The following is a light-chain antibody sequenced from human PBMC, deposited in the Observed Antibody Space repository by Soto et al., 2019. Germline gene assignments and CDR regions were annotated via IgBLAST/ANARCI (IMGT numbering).Light chain of an antibody. J-gene: IGKJ5*01. V-gene: IGKV3-11*01. CDR3: QQRHMWPIT. CDR2: DAY. CDR1: QSFRGL. Sequence: EVVLTQSPVTLSLSPGERATLSCRASQSFRGLLAWYQQKHGQAPRLLIYDAYNRATGIPPRFSGSGYGTDFTLTISSLETEDSAVYYCQQRHMWPITFGQGTRLEIK.